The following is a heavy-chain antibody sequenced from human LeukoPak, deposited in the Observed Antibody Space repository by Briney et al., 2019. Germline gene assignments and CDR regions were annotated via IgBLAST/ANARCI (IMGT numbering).Heavy chain of an antibody. J-gene: IGHJ4*02. CDR3: ATSAAGSSTWYFSLDY. D-gene: IGHD6-13*01. CDR2: INPSSGDT. CDR1: RYSFTGYY. Sequence: ASVKVSCKTSRYSFTGYYIHWVRQAPGQGLEWMGWINPSSGDTIYAQKFQGTVTMTRDTSLSTAYMELSRLTADDTAIFFCATSAAGSSTWYFSLDYWGQGTPVTVSS. V-gene: IGHV1-2*02.